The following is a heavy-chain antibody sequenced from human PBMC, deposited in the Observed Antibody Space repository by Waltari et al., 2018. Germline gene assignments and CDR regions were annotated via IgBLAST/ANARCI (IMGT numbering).Heavy chain of an antibody. J-gene: IGHJ6*02. Sequence: QVQLQQWGAGLLQPSETLSLTCALYGGSFNGYYWGWIRQPPGKGLEWIGESNHGGNTNHNPSLRSRVTMLVDTSKSQFSLKLNSVTAADTAVYYCVRLEDCTGPGGNCYSGDSFAMDVWGQGTTVTVSS. CDR2: SNHGGNT. V-gene: IGHV4-34*02. CDR3: VRLEDCTGPGGNCYSGDSFAMDV. CDR1: GGSFNGYY. D-gene: IGHD2-8*02.